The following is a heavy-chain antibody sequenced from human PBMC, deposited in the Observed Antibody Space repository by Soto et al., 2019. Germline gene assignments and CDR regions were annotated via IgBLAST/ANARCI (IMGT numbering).Heavy chain of an antibody. D-gene: IGHD3-22*01. CDR2: ISADGSDP. CDR1: VFTCEDYA. CDR3: TKARFYFDSSPYDS. J-gene: IGHJ4*02. Sequence: WWSLRLSCGASVFTCEDYALHWFRQSSGKGPEWVSLISADGSDPYYADSVKGRFTISRDNRKDSLYLQMNSLRPEDSAIYYCTKARFYFDSSPYDSWGQGTLVTVSS. V-gene: IGHV3-43D*03.